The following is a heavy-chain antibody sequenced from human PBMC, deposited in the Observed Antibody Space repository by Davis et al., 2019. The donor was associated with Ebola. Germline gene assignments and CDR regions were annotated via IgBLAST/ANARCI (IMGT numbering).Heavy chain of an antibody. V-gene: IGHV3-33*01. CDR2: IWYDGSNK. Sequence: GESLKISCAASGFTFSSYGMHWVRQAPGKGLEWVAVIWYDGSNKYYADSVKGRFTISRDNSKNTLYLQMNSLRAEDTAVYYCARVGDFWSGMDVWGQGTTVTVSS. D-gene: IGHD3-3*01. CDR3: ARVGDFWSGMDV. CDR1: GFTFSSYG. J-gene: IGHJ6*02.